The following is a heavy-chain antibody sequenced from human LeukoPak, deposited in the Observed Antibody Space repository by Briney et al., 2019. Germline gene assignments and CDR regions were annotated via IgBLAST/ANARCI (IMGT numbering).Heavy chain of an antibody. J-gene: IGHJ3*02. CDR3: ARGGTVGVHTIPDAFDI. V-gene: IGHV4-4*07. CDR2: ILTSGST. D-gene: IGHD1-26*01. Sequence: PQSLSLTCTVAGASMSSSYWSCIRPPARDGMEWVGRILTSGSTNYNPSLKSRVTMSVDTSKTQFSLKLSSVTAADTAVYYCARGGTVGVHTIPDAFDIWGQGTMVTVSS. CDR1: GASMSSSY.